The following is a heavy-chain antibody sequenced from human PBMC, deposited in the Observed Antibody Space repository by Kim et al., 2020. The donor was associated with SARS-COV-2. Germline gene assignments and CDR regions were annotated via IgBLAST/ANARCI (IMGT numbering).Heavy chain of an antibody. Sequence: SETLSLTCAVYGGSFSGYYWSWIRQPPGKGLEWIGEINHSGSTNYNPSLKSRVTISVDTSKNQFSLKLSSVTAADTAVYYCASEWWGYCSSTSCPIDYWGQGTLVTVSS. CDR2: INHSGST. CDR1: GGSFSGYY. CDR3: ASEWWGYCSSTSCPIDY. J-gene: IGHJ4*02. V-gene: IGHV4-34*01. D-gene: IGHD2-2*01.